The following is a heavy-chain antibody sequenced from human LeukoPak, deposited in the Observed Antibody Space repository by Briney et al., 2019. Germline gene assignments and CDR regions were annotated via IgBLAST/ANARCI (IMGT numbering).Heavy chain of an antibody. J-gene: IGHJ4*02. CDR3: AKDYVVGSIDY. CDR2: IDKIGVGT. Sequence: PGGTLRLSCAASGFTFSSFAMSWICQAPGKGLEWVSSIDKIGVGTYYADSVRGRFTISRDNSKNTLFLQMNSLRAEDSAVYYCAKDYVVGSIDYWGQGTLVTVSS. D-gene: IGHD2-21*01. V-gene: IGHV3-23*01. CDR1: GFTFSSFA.